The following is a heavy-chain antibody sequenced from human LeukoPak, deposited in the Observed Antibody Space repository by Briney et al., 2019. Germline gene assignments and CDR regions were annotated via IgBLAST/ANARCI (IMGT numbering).Heavy chain of an antibody. Sequence: GGSLRLSCAASGFSFSIYWMSWVRQAPGKGLEWVANINQNGSAKYYVDSLKGRFTISRNNAKNTLSLQIDSLRAEDTAVFYCVRAGGPHTVDVWGQGNTVTVSS. J-gene: IGHJ6*02. CDR2: INQNGSAK. D-gene: IGHD2-8*02. CDR1: GFSFSIYW. V-gene: IGHV3-7*01. CDR3: VRAGGPHTVDV.